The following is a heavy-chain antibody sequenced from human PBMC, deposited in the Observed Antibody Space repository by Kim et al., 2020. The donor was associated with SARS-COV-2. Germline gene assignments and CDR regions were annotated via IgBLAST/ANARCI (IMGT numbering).Heavy chain of an antibody. CDR3: LGGYYFDY. CDR1: GHTFTEDS. Sequence: ASVKVSCKTSGHTFTEDSIHWVRQAPGQRLEWMGGIDCGNGDTIYSQKFQGRVTFTTDTSASTGYRELSSLTSEDSAVDYCLGGYYFDYWGQGTLVTVSS. CDR2: IDCGNGDT. D-gene: IGHD2-15*01. J-gene: IGHJ4*02. V-gene: IGHV1-3*01.